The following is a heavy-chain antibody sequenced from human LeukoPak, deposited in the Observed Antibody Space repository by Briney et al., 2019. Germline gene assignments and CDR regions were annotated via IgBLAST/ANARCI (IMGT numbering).Heavy chain of an antibody. CDR2: LRGNGET. CDR3: ARASWVSSTDAVR. Sequence: GGSLRLSCAASGLSFSTFATSWVRQGPARGLEWVSSLRGNGETFYAESVKGRFTLSSDSSRNTVYLHLNNLKVEDTAMYYCARASWVSSTDAVRWGQGTLVTVSS. V-gene: IGHV3-23*01. D-gene: IGHD3-16*01. J-gene: IGHJ4*02. CDR1: GLSFSTFA.